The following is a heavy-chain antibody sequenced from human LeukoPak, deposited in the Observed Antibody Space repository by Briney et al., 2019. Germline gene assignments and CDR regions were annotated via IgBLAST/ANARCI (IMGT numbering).Heavy chain of an antibody. CDR2: IYSSGIT. CDR1: GRSISSGEYY. V-gene: IGHV4-61*02. D-gene: IGHD2-21*01. CDR3: ARGYCGGDCGRGDFDI. J-gene: IGHJ3*02. Sequence: SQTLSLTRTGSGRSISSGEYYWSCVRQPAGKGLEWIGRIYSSGITNYNPSLKSPVSISVDTSKNQFSLKLRSVTAADTAVYYCARGYCGGDCGRGDFDIWGQGTMVTVSS.